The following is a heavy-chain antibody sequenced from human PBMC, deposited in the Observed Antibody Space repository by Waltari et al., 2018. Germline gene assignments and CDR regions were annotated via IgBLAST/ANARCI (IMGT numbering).Heavy chain of an antibody. CDR3: ARDRGAVVTPGPFDY. Sequence: QVQLQESGPGLVKPSQTLSLTCTVSGGSISSGTYYWSWIRQPAGKGLEWIGHIYTSGSTDYNPSLKSRVTISVDTSKNQFSLKLSSVTAADTAVYYCARDRGAVVTPGPFDYWGQGTLVTVSS. D-gene: IGHD2-15*01. J-gene: IGHJ4*02. CDR1: GGSISSGTYY. V-gene: IGHV4-61*02. CDR2: IYTSGST.